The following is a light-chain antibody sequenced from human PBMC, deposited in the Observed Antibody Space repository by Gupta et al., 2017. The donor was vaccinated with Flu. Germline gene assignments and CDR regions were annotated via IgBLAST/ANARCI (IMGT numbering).Light chain of an antibody. V-gene: IGLV2-8*01. J-gene: IGLJ1*01. CDR2: EVS. CDR3: SSYVCRNNNYV. CDR1: SSDIISYNF. Sequence: QSALTQRPSASGSPGQSVTISCTGISSDIISYNFVSWYQQHPGKAPKLMIYEVSKRPSGVPDRFSGSKSGNTASLTVSGLQAEDEAEYYCSSYVCRNNNYVFGPGTKVSVL.